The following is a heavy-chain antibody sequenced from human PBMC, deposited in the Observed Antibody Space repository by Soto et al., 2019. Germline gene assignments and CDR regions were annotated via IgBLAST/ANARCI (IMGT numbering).Heavy chain of an antibody. CDR1: GGSISSGGYY. J-gene: IGHJ3*02. D-gene: IGHD6-6*01. CDR2: IYYTGNT. V-gene: IGHV4-31*03. CDR3: ARVGISSSDAFDI. Sequence: SETLSLTCTVSGGSISSGGYYWSWIRQHPEKGLEWIGYIYYTGNTYYNASLKSRVTISVDTSNNQFSLKLSSVTAADTAVYYCARVGISSSDAFDIWGQVTTVTVSS.